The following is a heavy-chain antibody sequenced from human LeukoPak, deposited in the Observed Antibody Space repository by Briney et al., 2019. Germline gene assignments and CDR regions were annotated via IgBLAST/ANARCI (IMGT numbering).Heavy chain of an antibody. CDR3: ARDGSSWGYTFDY. D-gene: IGHD6-13*01. J-gene: IGHJ4*02. Sequence: GGSLRLSCAASGFTFSSYEMNWVRQAPGKGLEWVSYISSSSSTIYYADSVKGRFTISRDNAKNSLYLQMNSLRAEDTAVYYCARDGSSWGYTFDYWGQGTLVTVSS. CDR2: ISSSSSTI. CDR1: GFTFSSYE. V-gene: IGHV3-48*01.